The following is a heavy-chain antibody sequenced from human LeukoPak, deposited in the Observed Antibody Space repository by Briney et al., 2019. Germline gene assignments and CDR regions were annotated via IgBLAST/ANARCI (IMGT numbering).Heavy chain of an antibody. CDR2: NYYSGST. V-gene: IGHV4-59*08. J-gene: IGHJ6*02. CDR1: GGSISSYY. Sequence: SETLSLTCTVSGGSISSYYWSWIRQPPGKGLEWIGYNYYSGSTNYNPSLKSRVTISVDTSKNQFSLKLSSVTAADTAVYYCARHKPVNYYYGMDVWGQGTTVTVSS. CDR3: ARHKPVNYYYGMDV.